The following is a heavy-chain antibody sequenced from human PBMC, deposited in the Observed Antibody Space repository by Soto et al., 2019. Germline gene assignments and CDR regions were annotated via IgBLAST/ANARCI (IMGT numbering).Heavy chain of an antibody. Sequence: SETLSLTCSISGGTIGDYYWSWIRQPPGKGLEWLAYIYYTGKTDQNPSLERRVSISLGTSKNQFSLNLRSVTAADTAVYYCVRKHNRVGYFDSWGPGILVIVSS. CDR3: VRKHNRVGYFDS. CDR2: IYYTGKT. CDR1: GGTIGDYY. V-gene: IGHV4-59*01. D-gene: IGHD5-12*01. J-gene: IGHJ4*02.